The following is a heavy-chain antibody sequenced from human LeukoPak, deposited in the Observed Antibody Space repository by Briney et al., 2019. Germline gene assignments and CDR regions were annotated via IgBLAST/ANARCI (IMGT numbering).Heavy chain of an antibody. CDR1: GGSISSSSYY. J-gene: IGHJ4*02. CDR3: ARGSRSRDNFDY. CDR2: IYYSGST. V-gene: IGHV4-39*07. Sequence: SETLSLTCTVSGGSISSSSYYWGWIRQPPGKGLEWIGSIYYSGSTYYNPSLKSRVTISVDTSKNQFSLKLSSVTAADTAVYYCARGSRSRDNFDYGGQGTLVTVSS.